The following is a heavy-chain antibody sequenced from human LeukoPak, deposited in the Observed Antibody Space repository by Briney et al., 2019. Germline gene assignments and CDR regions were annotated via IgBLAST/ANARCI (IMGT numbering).Heavy chain of an antibody. CDR3: AKVSYHYYGSGSYVLDY. V-gene: IGHV3-7*03. J-gene: IGHJ4*02. D-gene: IGHD3-10*01. CDR1: GFTFSSYW. Sequence: HPGGSLRLSCAASGFTFSSYWMSWVRQAPGKGLEWVANIKQDGSEKYYVDSVKGRFTISRDNSKNTLYLQMNSLRAEDTAVYYCAKVSYHYYGSGSYVLDYWGQGTLVTVSS. CDR2: IKQDGSEK.